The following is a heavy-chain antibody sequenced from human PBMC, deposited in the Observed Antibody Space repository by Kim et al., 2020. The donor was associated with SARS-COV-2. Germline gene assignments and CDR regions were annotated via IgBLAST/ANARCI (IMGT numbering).Heavy chain of an antibody. CDR3: TRASGLDGYYFDY. V-gene: IGHV3-49*03. CDR1: GFTFGDYA. J-gene: IGHJ4*02. Sequence: GGSLRLSCTASGFTFGDYAMSWFRQAPGKGLEWVGFIRSKAYGGTTEYAASVKGRFTISRDDSKSIAYLQMNSLKTEDTAVYYCTRASGLDGYYFDYWGQGTLVTVSS. CDR2: IRSKAYGGTT. D-gene: IGHD3-10*01.